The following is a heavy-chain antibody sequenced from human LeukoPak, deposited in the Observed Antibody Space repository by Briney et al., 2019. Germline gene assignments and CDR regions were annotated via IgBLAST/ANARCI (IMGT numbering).Heavy chain of an antibody. D-gene: IGHD3-22*01. Sequence: GGSLRLSCAASGFTFSSYAMHWVRQAPGKGLEYVSAISSNGGSTYHANSVKGRFTISRDNSKNTLYLQMGSLRAEDMAVYYCARATYYYDSSGSDDAFDIWGQGTMVTVSS. J-gene: IGHJ3*02. V-gene: IGHV3-64*01. CDR1: GFTFSSYA. CDR3: ARATYYYDSSGSDDAFDI. CDR2: ISSNGGST.